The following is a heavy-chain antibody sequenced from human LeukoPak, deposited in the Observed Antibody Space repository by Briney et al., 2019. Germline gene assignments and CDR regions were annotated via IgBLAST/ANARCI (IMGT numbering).Heavy chain of an antibody. D-gene: IGHD2-15*01. V-gene: IGHV4-59*07. CDR1: GGSISSYY. CDR2: ISYSGST. J-gene: IGHJ4*02. CDR3: ARSSRVGYCSGGSCYSIDY. Sequence: SDTLSLTCTVSGGSISSYYWSWIRQPPGKGLEWIGYISYSGSTNYNPSLKRRVTISVDTSKNQFSLRLSSVTAADTAVYYCARSSRVGYCSGGSCYSIDYWGQGTLVTVSS.